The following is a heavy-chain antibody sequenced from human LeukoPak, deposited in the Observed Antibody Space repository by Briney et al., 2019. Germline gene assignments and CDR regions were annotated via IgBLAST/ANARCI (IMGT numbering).Heavy chain of an antibody. J-gene: IGHJ4*02. CDR2: IYYSGST. D-gene: IGHD3-10*01. V-gene: IGHV4-39*01. CDR3: ARLPSNLWFGELSHSDY. CDR1: GGSISSSSYY. Sequence: ASETLSLTCTVSGGSISSSSYYWGWIRQPPGKGLEWIGSIYYSGSTYYNPSLKSRVTISVGTSKNQFSLKLSSVTAADTAVYYCARLPSNLWFGELSHSDYWGQGTLVTVSS.